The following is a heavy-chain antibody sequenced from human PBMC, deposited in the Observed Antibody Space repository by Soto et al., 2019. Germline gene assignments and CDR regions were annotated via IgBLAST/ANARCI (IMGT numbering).Heavy chain of an antibody. Sequence: QVQLQESGPGLVKPSETLSLTCTVSGGSISSYYWSWIRQSPGKGLEWIGYIYYSGSTNYNPALKKHVTITVDTSKNQFSLKLSSVTAADAYVYYYARHGEHSSRRYFDYWGQGTLVSVSS. CDR2: IYYSGST. CDR3: ARHGEHSSRRYFDY. CDR1: GGSISSYY. J-gene: IGHJ4*02. V-gene: IGHV4-59*08. D-gene: IGHD6-6*01.